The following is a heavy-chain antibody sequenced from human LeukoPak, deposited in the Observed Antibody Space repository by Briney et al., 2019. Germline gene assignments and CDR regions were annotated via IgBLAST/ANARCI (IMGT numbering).Heavy chain of an antibody. CDR2: IWYDGSEK. D-gene: IGHD3-10*01. CDR3: ARDRWFGDEDSFDI. CDR1: GFTSSTYG. J-gene: IGHJ3*02. V-gene: IGHV3-33*01. Sequence: PGGSLRLSCAASGFTSSTYGMHWVRQAPGKGLEWVAVIWYDGSEKYYADSVKGRFTIARDNSKNTLYLQMNSLRAEDTAIYYCARDRWFGDEDSFDIWGQGTMVTVSS.